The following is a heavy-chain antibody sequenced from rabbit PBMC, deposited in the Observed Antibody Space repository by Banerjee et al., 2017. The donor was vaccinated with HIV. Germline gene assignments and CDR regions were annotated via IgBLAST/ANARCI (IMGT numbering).Heavy chain of an antibody. CDR1: GFSFSNKYV. V-gene: IGHV1S45*01. Sequence: RDGSGGRLVSRETALTLSCSSSGFSFSNKYVMCWVRQAPGKGLEWIACINTSTGNTVYASWAKGRFTISIALMRPPPLHTPCPSAAHSRSYIRATDFTEISRRSSTSWGPGTLVTVS. J-gene: IGHJ4*01. CDR3: ATDFTEISRRSSTS. CDR2: INTSTGNT. D-gene: IGHD3-1*01.